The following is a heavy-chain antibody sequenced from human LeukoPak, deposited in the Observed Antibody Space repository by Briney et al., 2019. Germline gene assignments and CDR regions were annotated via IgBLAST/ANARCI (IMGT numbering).Heavy chain of an antibody. D-gene: IGHD2-2*01. V-gene: IGHV4-39*07. J-gene: IGHJ5*02. CDR1: GGSISSSSYY. CDR2: IYYSGST. CDR3: ARAGCSSTSCRFDP. Sequence: SETLSLTCTVSGGSISSSSYYWGWIRQPPGKGLEWIGSIYYSGSTYYNPSLKSRVTISVDRSKNQFSLKLSSVTAADTAVYYCARAGCSSTSCRFDPWGQGTLVTVSS.